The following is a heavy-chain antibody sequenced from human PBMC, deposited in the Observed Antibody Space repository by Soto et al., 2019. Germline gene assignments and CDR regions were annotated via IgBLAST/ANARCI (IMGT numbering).Heavy chain of an antibody. D-gene: IGHD6-19*01. J-gene: IGHJ3*02. CDR3: ARVGLGQQWLNDAIDI. CDR1: GYTFTSYG. Sequence: ASVKVSCKASGYTFTSYGISWVRQAPGQGLEWMGWISAYNGNTNYAQKLQGRVTMTTDTSTSTAYMELRSLRSDDTAVYYCARVGLGQQWLNDAIDIWGQGTMVTVSS. V-gene: IGHV1-18*01. CDR2: ISAYNGNT.